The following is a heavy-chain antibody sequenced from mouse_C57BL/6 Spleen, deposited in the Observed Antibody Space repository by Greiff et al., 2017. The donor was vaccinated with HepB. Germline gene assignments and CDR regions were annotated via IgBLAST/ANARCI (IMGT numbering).Heavy chain of an antibody. V-gene: IGHV5-17*01. J-gene: IGHJ4*01. Sequence: EVQLVESGGGLVKPGGSLKLSCAASGFTFSDYGMHWVRQAPEKGLEWVAYISSGSSTIYYADTVKGRFTISRDNAKNTLFLQMTSLRSEDAAMYYCARGWGYDAMDYWGQGTSVTVSS. CDR1: GFTFSDYG. D-gene: IGHD2-3*01. CDR2: ISSGSSTI. CDR3: ARGWGYDAMDY.